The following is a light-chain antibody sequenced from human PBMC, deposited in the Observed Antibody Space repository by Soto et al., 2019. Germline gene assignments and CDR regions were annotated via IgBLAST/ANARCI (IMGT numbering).Light chain of an antibody. CDR1: QSVSSSY. V-gene: IGKV3-20*01. Sequence: EIVLTQSPSTLSLSPGERATLSCRASQSVSSSYLAWYQQKPGQAPRLLIYGASSRATGIPDRFSGSGSGTDFTLTISRLEPEDFAVYYCQQYGSSAPTTFGQGSKADIK. J-gene: IGKJ1*01. CDR2: GAS. CDR3: QQYGSSAPTT.